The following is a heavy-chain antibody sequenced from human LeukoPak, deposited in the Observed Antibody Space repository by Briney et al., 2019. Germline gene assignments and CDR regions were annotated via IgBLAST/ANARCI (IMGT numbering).Heavy chain of an antibody. Sequence: GGSLRLSCAASKFTFSTFVMSWVRQAPGKGLEWVSTIYDGGVYTYYADSVKGRFTISRGDSEDTLYLQMSSLRVEDTAKYYCVKGHWADDWGQGTLVTVSS. CDR2: IYDGGVYT. CDR3: VKGHWADD. J-gene: IGHJ4*02. V-gene: IGHV3-23*01. D-gene: IGHD7-27*01. CDR1: KFTFSTFV.